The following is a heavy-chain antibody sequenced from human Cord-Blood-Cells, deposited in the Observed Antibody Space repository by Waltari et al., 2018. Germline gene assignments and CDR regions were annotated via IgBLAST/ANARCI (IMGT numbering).Heavy chain of an antibody. Sequence: QVQLVESGGGVVQPGRSLRLSCAASGFTFSSYGMHWVRQAPGKGLEWVEVVWYDGSNKYYADSVKGRFTISRDNSKNTLYLQMNSLRAEDTAMYYCAKEVVRGSYYDYWGQGTLVTVSS. CDR2: VWYDGSNK. V-gene: IGHV3-30*18. CDR1: GFTFSSYG. D-gene: IGHD3-10*01. J-gene: IGHJ4*02. CDR3: AKEVVRGSYYDY.